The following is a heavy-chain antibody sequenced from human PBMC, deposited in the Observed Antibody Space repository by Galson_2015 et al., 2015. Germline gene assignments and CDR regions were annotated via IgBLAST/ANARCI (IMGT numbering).Heavy chain of an antibody. CDR3: ARVIGTGYSYYYMDV. V-gene: IGHV7-4-1*02. CDR1: TYTFTNYA. J-gene: IGHJ6*03. D-gene: IGHD1-1*01. Sequence: SVKVSCKASTYTFTNYAINWVRQAPGQGLEWMGWINTNTGNPTYAQGFTGRFVFSLDTSVSTAYLQISSLKADDSAVYYCARVIGTGYSYYYMDVWGKGTTVTVPS. CDR2: INTNTGNP.